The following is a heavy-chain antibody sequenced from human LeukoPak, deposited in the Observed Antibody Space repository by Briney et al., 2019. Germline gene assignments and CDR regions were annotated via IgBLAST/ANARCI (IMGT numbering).Heavy chain of an antibody. CDR3: ARDGLGSSGRYVDY. J-gene: IGHJ4*02. CDR2: INPNSGGT. V-gene: IGHV1-2*02. Sequence: ASVKVSCKSSGYTFTVYYMRWVRQAPGQGLEWMGWINPNSGGTNYAQKFQGRVTMTRDTSISTAYMELSRLRSDDTAVYYCARDGLGSSGRYVDYWGQGTLVTISS. CDR1: GYTFTVYY. D-gene: IGHD6-19*01.